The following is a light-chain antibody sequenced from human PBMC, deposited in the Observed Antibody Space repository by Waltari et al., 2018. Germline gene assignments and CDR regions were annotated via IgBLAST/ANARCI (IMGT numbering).Light chain of an antibody. CDR1: QSIGNY. J-gene: IGKJ1*01. CDR2: SAS. Sequence: DIQVTQSPSSLSAAVGDRLSITCRASQSIGNYLNWYQQKPGKAPKLLIYSASSLQSGVPSRFSGSGSGTDFTLTITSLQPEDFAIYYCQETYSSPPSTFGQGTKVESK. V-gene: IGKV1-39*01. CDR3: QETYSSPPST.